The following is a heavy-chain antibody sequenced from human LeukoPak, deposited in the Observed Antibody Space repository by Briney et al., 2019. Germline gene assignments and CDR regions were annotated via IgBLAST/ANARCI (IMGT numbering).Heavy chain of an antibody. D-gene: IGHD5-18*01. CDR3: ARGGAAMAYY. CDR2: INSDGSST. Sequence: GGSLRLSCPASGFTFSSYWKHWVRQAPGKGLVEVSRINSDGSSTSYADSVKGRFTISRDNAKDTLYLQMNSLRAEDTAVYYCARGGAAMAYYWGQGTLVTVSS. CDR1: GFTFSSYW. J-gene: IGHJ4*02. V-gene: IGHV3-74*01.